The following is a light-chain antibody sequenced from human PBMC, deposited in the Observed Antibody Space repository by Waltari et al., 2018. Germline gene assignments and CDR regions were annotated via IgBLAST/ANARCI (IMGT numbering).Light chain of an antibody. CDR3: QQYYDNWT. V-gene: IGKV4-1*01. Sequence: DILGTPSPGSPAGFLGRRGTLNWKSQQSVFKTYNNRNYLGWFQQKPGQPPKLLIYWASTRESGVPDRFSGSGSGTDFTLTISSLQAEDVAVYYCQQYYDNWTFGQGTKVEIK. CDR1: QSVFKTYNNRNY. J-gene: IGKJ1*01. CDR2: WAS.